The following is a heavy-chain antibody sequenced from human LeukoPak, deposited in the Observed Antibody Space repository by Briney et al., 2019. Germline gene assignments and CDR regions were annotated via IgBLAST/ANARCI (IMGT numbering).Heavy chain of an antibody. CDR1: SDSISTHS. Sequence: PSETLSLTCSVSSDSISTHSWSWIRQPAGKRLEWIGHISPSGNTNYNPSLKSRVTISVDTSKNQFSLKLSSVTAADTAVYYCARAHRITMVRGGRGYFDYWGQGTLVTVSS. CDR2: ISPSGNT. D-gene: IGHD3-10*01. V-gene: IGHV4-4*07. J-gene: IGHJ4*02. CDR3: ARAHRITMVRGGRGYFDY.